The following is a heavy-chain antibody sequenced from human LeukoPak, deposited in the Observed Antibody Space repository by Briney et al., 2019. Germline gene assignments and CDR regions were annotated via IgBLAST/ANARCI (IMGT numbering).Heavy chain of an antibody. J-gene: IGHJ3*02. D-gene: IGHD3-3*01. CDR3: AKSYYDFWSGKPDAFDI. CDR1: GFTFSSYA. Sequence: GGSLRLSCAASGFTFSSYAMSWVRQAPGKGLEWVSAISGSGGSTYYADSVKGRFTISRGNSMNTLYLQMNSLRAEDTAVYYCAKSYYDFWSGKPDAFDIWGQGTMVTVSS. CDR2: ISGSGGST. V-gene: IGHV3-23*01.